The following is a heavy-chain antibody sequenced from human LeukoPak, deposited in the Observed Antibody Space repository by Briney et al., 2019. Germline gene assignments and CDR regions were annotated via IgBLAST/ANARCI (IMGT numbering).Heavy chain of an antibody. J-gene: IGHJ4*02. V-gene: IGHV4-34*01. Sequence: SETLSLTCAVYGGSFSGYYWSWIRQPPGKGLEWIGEINHSGSTNYNPSLKSRVTISVDTSKNQFSLKLSSVTAADTAVCYCARGDYGLDYWGQGTLVTVSS. CDR3: ARGDYGLDY. D-gene: IGHD3-16*01. CDR2: INHSGST. CDR1: GGSFSGYY.